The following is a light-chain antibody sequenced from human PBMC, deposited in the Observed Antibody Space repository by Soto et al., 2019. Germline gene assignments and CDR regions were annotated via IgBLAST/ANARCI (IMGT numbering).Light chain of an antibody. Sequence: LPMSPCTLSLSPGERATLSCRASQSVSSSYLAWYQQKPGQAPRLLIYGASSRATGIPDRFSGSGSGTDFTLTISRLEPEDFAVYYCQQRGTFGPGTKVDIK. CDR1: QSVSSSY. J-gene: IGKJ3*01. V-gene: IGKV3-20*01. CDR2: GAS. CDR3: QQRGT.